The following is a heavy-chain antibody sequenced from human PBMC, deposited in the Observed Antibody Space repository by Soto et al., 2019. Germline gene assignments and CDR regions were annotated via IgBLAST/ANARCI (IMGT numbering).Heavy chain of an antibody. J-gene: IGHJ6*03. CDR3: ARLFSQSGYYLYNHFYMDV. CDR2: VYYAGNT. D-gene: IGHD3-22*01. V-gene: IGHV4-39*01. CDR1: GGSMSSSSYY. Sequence: QMQLQESGPGLVAPSETLSLTCVVSGGSMSSSSYYWGWSRQAPGKGLGWIGRVYYAGNTYYSPSLKSRVAISVDTPKRQLSLKLSSVTAADTATYYCARLFSQSGYYLYNHFYMDVWGKGTTVTVSS.